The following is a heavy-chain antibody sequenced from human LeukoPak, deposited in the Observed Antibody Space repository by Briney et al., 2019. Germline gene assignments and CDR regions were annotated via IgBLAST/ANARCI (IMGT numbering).Heavy chain of an antibody. J-gene: IGHJ3*02. CDR2: IRYDGSNK. V-gene: IGHV3-30*02. Sequence: PGGSLRLSCAASGFTFSSYGMHWVRQAPGKGLEWVAFIRYDGSNKYYADSVKGRFTISRDNSKNTLYLQMNSLRAEDTAVYYCASDHSITSGWFDGAFDIWGQGTMVTVSS. CDR1: GFTFSSYG. CDR3: ASDHSITSGWFDGAFDI. D-gene: IGHD6-19*01.